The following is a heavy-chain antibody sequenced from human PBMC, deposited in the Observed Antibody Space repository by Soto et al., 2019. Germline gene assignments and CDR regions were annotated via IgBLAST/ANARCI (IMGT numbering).Heavy chain of an antibody. Sequence: QVQLLQSGTEVKKPGASVTVSCKPSGNALPRHGISWVRQAPGQGPEWMGWISGFNGNTVYAQKVQGRVSMTTDTSTNTAYMELRSLTSADTAVYYCATTGEDWEFALWGRGTLVTVPS. V-gene: IGHV1-18*04. J-gene: IGHJ2*01. CDR1: GNALPRHG. CDR3: ATTGEDWEFAL. CDR2: ISGFNGNT. D-gene: IGHD1-1*01.